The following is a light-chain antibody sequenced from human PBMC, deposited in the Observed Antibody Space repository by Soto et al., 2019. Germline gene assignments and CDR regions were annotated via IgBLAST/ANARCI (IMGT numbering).Light chain of an antibody. V-gene: IGKV3-15*01. J-gene: IGKJ1*01. CDR2: GAS. CDR1: QNVSSN. Sequence: EIVMTQSPATLSVSPGERATLSCRASQNVSSNLAWYQQKPGQAPRLLIYGASTRATGIPARFSGSGSGTDFTLTIRRLEPDDFAVYYCQQYGSSPRTFGQGTKVDIK. CDR3: QQYGSSPRT.